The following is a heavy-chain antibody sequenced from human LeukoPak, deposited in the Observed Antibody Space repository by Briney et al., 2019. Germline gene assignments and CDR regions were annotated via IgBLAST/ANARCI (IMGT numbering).Heavy chain of an antibody. J-gene: IGHJ4*02. V-gene: IGHV3-15*04. CDR2: TESRTNGGST. CDR3: TRESPQLDY. Sequence: GGSLRLSCAASGFTFSSAWMTWVRQAPGKGLEWVGRTESRTNGGSTDYAAPVKGRFTISRDDSKNTLYLQMNSLKTEDAAVYYCTRESPQLDYWGQGTLVTVSS. CDR1: GFTFSSAW.